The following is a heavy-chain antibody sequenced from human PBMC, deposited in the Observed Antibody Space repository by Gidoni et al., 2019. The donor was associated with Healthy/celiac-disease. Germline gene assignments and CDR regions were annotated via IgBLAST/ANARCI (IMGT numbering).Heavy chain of an antibody. J-gene: IGHJ3*02. CDR2: IWYDGSNK. D-gene: IGHD2-15*01. Sequence: QVQLVESGGGVVQPGRSLRLSCAASGFTFRSAGMHWVRQAPGKGLEWVAVIWYDGSNKYYADSVKGRFTISRDNSKNTLYLQMNSLRAEDTAVYYCASGYCSGGSCYRGDAFDIWGQGTMVTVSS. CDR1: GFTFRSAG. V-gene: IGHV3-33*01. CDR3: ASGYCSGGSCYRGDAFDI.